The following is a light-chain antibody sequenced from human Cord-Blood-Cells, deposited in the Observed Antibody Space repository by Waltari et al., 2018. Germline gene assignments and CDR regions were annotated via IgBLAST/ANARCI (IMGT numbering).Light chain of an antibody. J-gene: IGKJ5*01. CDR2: DAS. CDR3: QQYDNRPPIT. CDR1: QDISNY. V-gene: IGKV1-33*01. Sequence: DIPMTQSPSSLSASVGDRVTITCQASQDISNYLNWYQQKPGKAPKLLIYDASNLETGVPSRFSGSGSGTDFTFIISSLQTEDIATYYCQQYDNRPPITFGQGTRLEIK.